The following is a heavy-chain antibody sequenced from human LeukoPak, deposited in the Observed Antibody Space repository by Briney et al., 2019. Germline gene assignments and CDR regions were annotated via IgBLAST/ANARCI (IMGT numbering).Heavy chain of an antibody. V-gene: IGHV1-18*01. J-gene: IGHJ4*02. CDR2: ISAYNGNT. CDR1: GYTFTSYG. CDR3: ARVNTAAAGTLFRFDY. D-gene: IGHD6-13*01. Sequence: GASVKVSCKASGYTFTSYGISWVRQAPGQGLEWMGWISAYNGNTNYAQKLQGRVTMTTDTSTSTAYMELRSLRSDDTAVYYCARVNTAAAGTLFRFDYWGQGTLVTVSP.